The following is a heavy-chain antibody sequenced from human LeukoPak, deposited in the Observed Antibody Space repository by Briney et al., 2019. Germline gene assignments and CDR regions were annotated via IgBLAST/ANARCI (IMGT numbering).Heavy chain of an antibody. Sequence: SETLSLTCTVSGGSLSSGSYYWSWIRQPAGKGLEWIGRIYTSGSTNYNPSLKSRVTISVDTSKNQFSLKLSSVTAADTAVYYCARETWDYYYYMDVWGKGTTVTVSS. CDR3: ARETWDYYYYMDV. CDR1: GGSLSSGSYY. J-gene: IGHJ6*03. CDR2: IYTSGST. V-gene: IGHV4-61*02.